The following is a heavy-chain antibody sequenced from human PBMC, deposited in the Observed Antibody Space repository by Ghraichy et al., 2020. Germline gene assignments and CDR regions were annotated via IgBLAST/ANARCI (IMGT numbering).Heavy chain of an antibody. J-gene: IGHJ6*02. V-gene: IGHV7-4-1*02. Sequence: ASVKVSCKASGYTFTSYAMNWVRQAPGQGLEWMGWINTNTGNPTYAQGFTGRFVFSLDTSVSTAYLQISSLKAEDTAVYYCARESDILTGYYLYYYYGMDVWGQGTTVTVSS. CDR1: GYTFTSYA. D-gene: IGHD3-9*01. CDR2: INTNTGNP. CDR3: ARESDILTGYYLYYYYGMDV.